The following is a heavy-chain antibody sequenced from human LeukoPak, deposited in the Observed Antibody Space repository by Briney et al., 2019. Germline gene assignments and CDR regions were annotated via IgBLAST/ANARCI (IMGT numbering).Heavy chain of an antibody. CDR1: GYDFTGFY. Sequence: GASVKVSCETSGYDFTGFYMHWVRQAPGQGLDWIGYVNPRSGDTNYAQKFQGRVRMTTDTSFGTASMALSWVRSDDTAVYYCARAGTSNWHWGQGTLVTVSS. V-gene: IGHV1-2*02. J-gene: IGHJ4*02. D-gene: IGHD1-1*01. CDR3: ARAGTSNWH. CDR2: VNPRSGDT.